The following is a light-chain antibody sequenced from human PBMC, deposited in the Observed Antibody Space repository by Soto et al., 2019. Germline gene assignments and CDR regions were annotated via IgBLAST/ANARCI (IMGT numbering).Light chain of an antibody. CDR3: CAFAGSPTFLL. J-gene: IGLJ3*02. CDR2: EVN. CDR1: SSDVGGYNV. V-gene: IGLV2-23*02. Sequence: QSVLTQPASVSGSPGQSITISCTGSSSDVGGYNVLSWYQQHPGKAPKLIIYEVNQRPSGVSIRFSGSKSGNTASLTISGLTTEDEGHYYCCAFAGSPTFLLFGGGTKVTV.